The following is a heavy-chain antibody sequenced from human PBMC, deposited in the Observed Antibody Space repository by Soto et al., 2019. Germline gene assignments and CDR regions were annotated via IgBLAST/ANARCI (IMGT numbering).Heavy chain of an antibody. V-gene: IGHV4-39*01. CDR1: GGSISSSSYY. CDR2: IYYSGST. Sequence: LSLSCTVSGGSISSSSYYWGWIRQPPGKGLEWIASIYYSGSTYYNPSLKSRVTISVDTSKNQFSLKLSSVTAADTAVYYCARHRGYYDILTGYYTELNFDYWGQGTLVTVSS. J-gene: IGHJ4*02. D-gene: IGHD3-9*01. CDR3: ARHRGYYDILTGYYTELNFDY.